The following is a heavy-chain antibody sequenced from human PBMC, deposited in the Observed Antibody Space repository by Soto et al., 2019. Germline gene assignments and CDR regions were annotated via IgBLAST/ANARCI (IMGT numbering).Heavy chain of an antibody. CDR2: IIPIFGTA. D-gene: IGHD3-22*01. CDR1: GGTFSSYA. Sequence: GASVKVSCKASGGTFSSYAISWVRQAPGQGLEWMGGIIPIFGTANYAQKFQGRVTITADESTSTAYMELSSLRSEDTAVYYCARRYYDSSGYRPFDYWGQGTLVTVSS. CDR3: ARRYYDSSGYRPFDY. J-gene: IGHJ4*02. V-gene: IGHV1-69*13.